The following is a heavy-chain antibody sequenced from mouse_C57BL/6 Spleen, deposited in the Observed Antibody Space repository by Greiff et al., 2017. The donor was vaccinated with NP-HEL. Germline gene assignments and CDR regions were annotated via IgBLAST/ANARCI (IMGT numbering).Heavy chain of an antibody. CDR3: ARRYSGSGENCAMDY. J-gene: IGHJ4*01. D-gene: IGHD1-1*01. CDR1: GYTFTSYW. Sequence: QVQLQQPGAELVKPGASVKMSCKASGYTFTSYWITWVKQRPGQGLEWIGVIYPGSGSTNYNEKFKSKATLTVDTSSSTAYMQLSSLTSEDSSVYYCARRYSGSGENCAMDYWGQGTSVTVSS. CDR2: IYPGSGST. V-gene: IGHV1-55*01.